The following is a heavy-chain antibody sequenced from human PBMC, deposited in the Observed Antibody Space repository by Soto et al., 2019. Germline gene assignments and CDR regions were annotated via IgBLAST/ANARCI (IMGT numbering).Heavy chain of an antibody. CDR2: ISGSGGST. J-gene: IGHJ3*02. Sequence: LSLTCAASGFTFSSYAMSWVRQAPGKGLEWVSAISGSGGSTYYADSVKGRFTISRDNSKNTLYLQMNSLRAEDTAVYYCAKDIRYCSSTSCYVAASDAFDIWGQGTMVTVSS. D-gene: IGHD2-2*01. CDR3: AKDIRYCSSTSCYVAASDAFDI. V-gene: IGHV3-23*01. CDR1: GFTFSSYA.